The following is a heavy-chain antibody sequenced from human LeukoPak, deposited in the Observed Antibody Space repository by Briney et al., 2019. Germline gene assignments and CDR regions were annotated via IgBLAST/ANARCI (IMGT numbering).Heavy chain of an antibody. J-gene: IGHJ6*01. D-gene: IGHD1-26*01. Sequence: PSETLSLTCTVSRGSFSSCDYYWSWIPQHPGKDRELIRSINYTGTTNSSPSLGDRVCISLDTSRNPFSLKLSSVTAAETAIYFCASQIVGVFFAEGGQG. CDR1: RGSFSSCDYY. CDR3: ASQIVGVFFAE. V-gene: IGHV4-31*03. CDR2: INYTGTT.